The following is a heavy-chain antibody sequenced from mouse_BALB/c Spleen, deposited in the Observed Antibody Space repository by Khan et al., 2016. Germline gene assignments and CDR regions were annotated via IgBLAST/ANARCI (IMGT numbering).Heavy chain of an antibody. CDR2: IYPGDGDT. CDR3: ARKYGDY. D-gene: IGHD2-10*02. V-gene: IGHV1-80*01. CDR1: GYAFSSYW. Sequence: QVQLKQSGAELVRPGSSVKISCKASGYAFSSYWMNWVKQRHGQGLEWIGQIYPGDGDTNYNGKFKGKATLTADKSSSTAYMQLSSLTSEDSAVYFCARKYGDYWGQGTTLTVSS. J-gene: IGHJ2*01.